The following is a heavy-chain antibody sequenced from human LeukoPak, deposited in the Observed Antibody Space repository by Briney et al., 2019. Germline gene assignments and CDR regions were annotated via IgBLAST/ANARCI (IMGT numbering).Heavy chain of an antibody. Sequence: GASVKVSCKASGYTFTSYYMHWVRQAPGQGLEWMGWINPNSGGTNYAQKFQGRVTMTRDTSISTAYMELSRLRSDDTAVYYCARGSMVRGVLNWYFDLWGRGTLVTVSS. V-gene: IGHV1-2*02. D-gene: IGHD3-10*01. CDR3: ARGSMVRGVLNWYFDL. J-gene: IGHJ2*01. CDR2: INPNSGGT. CDR1: GYTFTSYY.